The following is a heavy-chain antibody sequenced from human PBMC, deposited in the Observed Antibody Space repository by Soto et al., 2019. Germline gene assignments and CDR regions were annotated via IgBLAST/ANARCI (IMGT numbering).Heavy chain of an antibody. CDR2: ISTYNAKT. D-gene: IGHD6-19*01. CDR1: GYSFTTHG. Sequence: QIQLVQSGGEVKKPGASVKVSCKASGYSFTTHGITWVRQAPGHGLEWMGWISTYNAKTNYTQNLQGRVTLTTDTSTNPAYMELRSLRSDDTAVYFFARVPSGGYGPEDLDLWVRGTLVTVSS. V-gene: IGHV1-18*01. J-gene: IGHJ2*01. CDR3: ARVPSGGYGPEDLDL.